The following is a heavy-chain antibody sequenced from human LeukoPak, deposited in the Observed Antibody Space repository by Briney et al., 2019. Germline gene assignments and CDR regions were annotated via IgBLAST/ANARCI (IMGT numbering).Heavy chain of an antibody. J-gene: IGHJ4*02. V-gene: IGHV3-23*01. CDR3: ASLDY. CDR1: GFAFGSEA. CDR2: ISPGGGTT. Sequence: GGSLRLSCAVSGFAFGSEAMSWVRQSPARGLEWVASISPGGGTTYYADYVKGRFTISRDNSKNSLFVQMNSLRAEDTAVYYCASLDYWGQGALVTVSS.